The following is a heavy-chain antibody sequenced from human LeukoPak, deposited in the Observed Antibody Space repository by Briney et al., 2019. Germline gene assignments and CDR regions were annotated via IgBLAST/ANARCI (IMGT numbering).Heavy chain of an antibody. CDR3: AKEIYGDSTGGRFQH. CDR2: ISGSGGST. J-gene: IGHJ1*01. Sequence: GGSLRLSCAASGFTFSGYAVSWVRQTPGKGLEWVSVISGSGGSTYYADSVKGRFTISRDNSKNTLYLQMNRLRAEDTAVYYCAKEIYGDSTGGRFQHWGQGTLVTVSS. CDR1: GFTFSGYA. V-gene: IGHV3-23*01. D-gene: IGHD4-17*01.